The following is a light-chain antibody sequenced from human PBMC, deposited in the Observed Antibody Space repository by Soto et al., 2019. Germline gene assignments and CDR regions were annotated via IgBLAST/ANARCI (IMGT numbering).Light chain of an antibody. J-gene: IGKJ4*01. V-gene: IGKV3-11*01. Sequence: EIVLTQSPATLALSPGERATLSCRASQSVSSYFAGYQQKPGQATRLLIYDASNKATRIPARFSGSESGTDFTLTISSPESEDFAVFYCPQRSTFGGATKVVI. CDR3: PQRST. CDR1: QSVSSY. CDR2: DAS.